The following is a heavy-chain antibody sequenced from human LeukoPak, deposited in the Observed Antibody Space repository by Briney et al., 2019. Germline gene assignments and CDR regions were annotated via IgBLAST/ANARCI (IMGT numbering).Heavy chain of an antibody. CDR3: ARDRIAARPPYFMDV. CDR1: GGSLSSSTYY. V-gene: IGHV4-39*07. Sequence: PSETLSLTCAVSGGSLSSSTYYWGWIRQPPGKGLEWIGNINYSGSTYYNPSLKSRVTISIDTSKNQFSLKLSSVTAADTAVFYCARDRIAARPPYFMDVWGKGTTVTASS. J-gene: IGHJ6*03. D-gene: IGHD6-6*01. CDR2: INYSGST.